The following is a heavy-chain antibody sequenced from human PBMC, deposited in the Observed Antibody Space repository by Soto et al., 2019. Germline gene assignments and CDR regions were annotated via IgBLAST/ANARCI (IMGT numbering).Heavy chain of an antibody. CDR2: IYYSGST. Sequence: SETLSLTCTVSGGSISSYYWSWIRQPPGKGLEWIGYIYYSGSTNYNPSLKSRVTISVDTSKNQFSLKLSSVTAADTAVYYCASHYDFWSGYWDYWGQENLVTVSS. CDR3: ASHYDFWSGYWDY. J-gene: IGHJ4*02. V-gene: IGHV4-59*08. CDR1: GGSISSYY. D-gene: IGHD3-3*01.